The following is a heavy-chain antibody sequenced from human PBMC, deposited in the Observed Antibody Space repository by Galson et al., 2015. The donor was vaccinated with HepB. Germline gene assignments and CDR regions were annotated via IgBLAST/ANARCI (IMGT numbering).Heavy chain of an antibody. CDR2: INAGNGNT. Sequence: SVKVSCKASGYTFTTSAIHWVRQAPGQRLEWMGWINAGNGNTKYSQKFQGRVTIARDTSASTASMELSSLRSEDTAVYYCARGGEYFDNWGQGTLVGVSS. V-gene: IGHV1-3*01. CDR1: GYTFTTSA. CDR3: ARGGEYFDN. D-gene: IGHD4-17*01. J-gene: IGHJ4*02.